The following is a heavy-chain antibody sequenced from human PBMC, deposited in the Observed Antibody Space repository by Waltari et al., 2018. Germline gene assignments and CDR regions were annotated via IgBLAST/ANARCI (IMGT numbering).Heavy chain of an antibody. Sequence: EVQLVESGGGLVKPGGSLRLSCAASGFTFSSYSMNWVRQAPGKGLEWVSSISSSSSFLIYARLGKGRINNPRRKGKNLPELQNDRPGAEGTAGYFRAGGECRGGSRYSGWFEPWGQGTLVTVSS. D-gene: IGHD2-15*01. CDR3: AGGECRGGSRYSGWFEP. CDR1: GFTFSSYS. V-gene: IGHV3-21*04. CDR2: ISSSSSFL. J-gene: IGHJ5*02.